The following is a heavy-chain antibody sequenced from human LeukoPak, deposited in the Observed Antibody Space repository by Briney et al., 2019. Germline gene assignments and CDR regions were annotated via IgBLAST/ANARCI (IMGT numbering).Heavy chain of an antibody. J-gene: IGHJ4*02. Sequence: ASVKVSCKASGGTLNTYVISWVRQAPGQGLEFVGWIYPPTGGTVLAGKFQGRVTMTRDTSIAAAYMELSGLTFDDTAVYYCVRENWYYDHWGQGTLVTVSS. CDR3: VRENWYYDH. CDR1: GGTLNTYV. D-gene: IGHD3-16*01. V-gene: IGHV1-2*02. CDR2: IYPPTGGT.